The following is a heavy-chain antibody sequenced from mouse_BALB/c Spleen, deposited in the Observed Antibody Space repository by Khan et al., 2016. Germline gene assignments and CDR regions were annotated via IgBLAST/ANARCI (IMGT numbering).Heavy chain of an antibody. Sequence: VQLQESGPGLVAPSQSLSITCTVSGFSLTNSGVHWVRQPPRKGLDGLGVILAGGSTDYNSALMSRLSITRETTQNTAFFKMNSLQTDDTAMYYCGRDDQDVDAWFASWGQGTLVTVSA. CDR2: ILAGGST. V-gene: IGHV2-9*02. CDR3: GRDDQDVDAWFAS. J-gene: IGHJ3*01. CDR1: GFSLTNSG.